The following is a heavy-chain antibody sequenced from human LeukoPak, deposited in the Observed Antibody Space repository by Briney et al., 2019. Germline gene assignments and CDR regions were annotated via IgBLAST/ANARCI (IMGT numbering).Heavy chain of an antibody. CDR1: GSTFSSYG. V-gene: IGHV3-30*02. CDR2: IRYDGSNK. Sequence: GGSLRLSCAASGSTFSSYGMHWVRQAPGKGLEWVAFIRYDGSNKYYADSVEGRFTISRDNSKNTLYLQMNSLRAEDTAVYYCAKDMEPAAGFFDYWGQGTLVTVSS. D-gene: IGHD6-13*01. CDR3: AKDMEPAAGFFDY. J-gene: IGHJ4*02.